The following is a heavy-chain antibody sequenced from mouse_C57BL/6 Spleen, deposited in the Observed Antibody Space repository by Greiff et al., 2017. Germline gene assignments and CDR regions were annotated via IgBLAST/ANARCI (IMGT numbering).Heavy chain of an antibody. J-gene: IGHJ3*01. CDR2: IYPGDGDT. Sequence: QVQLQQSGPELVKPGASVKISCKASGYAFSSSWMNWVKQRPGKGLEWIGRIYPGDGDTNYNGKFKGKATLTADKSSSTAYMQLSSLTSEDSAVYFCARDYYTGFAYGCQGTLVTVSA. D-gene: IGHD2-12*01. CDR1: GYAFSSSW. CDR3: ARDYYTGFAY. V-gene: IGHV1-82*01.